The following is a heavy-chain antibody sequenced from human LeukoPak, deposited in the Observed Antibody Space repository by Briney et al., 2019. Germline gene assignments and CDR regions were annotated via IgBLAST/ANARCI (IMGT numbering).Heavy chain of an antibody. V-gene: IGHV3-30-3*01. CDR2: ISYDGSNK. Sequence: GGSLRLSCAASGFTFSSYAMHWVRQAPGKGLEWVAVISYDGSNKYYADSVKGRFTISRDNSKNTLYLQMNSLRAEDTAVYYCARGSSSSWYWGQGTPVTVSS. CDR3: ARGSSSSWY. J-gene: IGHJ4*02. D-gene: IGHD6-13*01. CDR1: GFTFSSYA.